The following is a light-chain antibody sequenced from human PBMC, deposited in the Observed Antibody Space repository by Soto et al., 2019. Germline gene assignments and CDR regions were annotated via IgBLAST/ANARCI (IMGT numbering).Light chain of an antibody. CDR2: DAY. Sequence: DIQMTQSPSSLSASVGDRVTITCRASQTISRSLNWYQHKPGTAPRVLIYDAYTLSSGVPSRFSGCGSGTDFTLTISSLQPEDFATYYCQQSSNTPLTFGGGTKVDIK. CDR3: QQSSNTPLT. CDR1: QTISRS. J-gene: IGKJ4*01. V-gene: IGKV1-39*01.